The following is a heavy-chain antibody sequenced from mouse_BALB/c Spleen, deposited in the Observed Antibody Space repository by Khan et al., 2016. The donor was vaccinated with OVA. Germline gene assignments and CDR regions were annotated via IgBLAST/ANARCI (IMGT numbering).Heavy chain of an antibody. Sequence: EVELVESGGGLVQPGGSRKLSCAASGFTFSSFGMHWVRQAPEKGLEWVAYISSGSATIYYADTVKDRFTISRDNPKNTLFLQMTSLRSEDTAIYYCARSLITTWYFDVWGAGTTVTVSS. CDR3: ARSLITTWYFDV. D-gene: IGHD2-4*01. J-gene: IGHJ1*01. V-gene: IGHV5-17*02. CDR2: ISSGSATI. CDR1: GFTFSSFG.